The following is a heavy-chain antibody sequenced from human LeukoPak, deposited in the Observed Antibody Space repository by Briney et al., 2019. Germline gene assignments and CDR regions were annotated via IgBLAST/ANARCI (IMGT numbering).Heavy chain of an antibody. D-gene: IGHD3-16*01. CDR3: AKPRGES. J-gene: IGHJ4*02. CDR1: GFTFSTYW. Sequence: GGSLRLSCAASGFTFSTYWMSWVRQAPGKGLEWMANINQDGSDKYYVDSVKGRFTISRDNAKNSLYLQMNSLRVEDTAVYYRAKPRGESWGQGTLVTVSS. V-gene: IGHV3-7*03. CDR2: INQDGSDK.